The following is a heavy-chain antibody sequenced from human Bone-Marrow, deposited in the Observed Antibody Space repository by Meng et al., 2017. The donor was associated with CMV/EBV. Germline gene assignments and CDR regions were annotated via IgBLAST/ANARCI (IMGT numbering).Heavy chain of an antibody. V-gene: IGHV5-51*01. CDR2: IYPGDSDT. CDR1: GYSFTSYW. D-gene: IGHD2-21*01. J-gene: IGHJ6*02. CDR3: ASMPYCGGDCYGYGMDV. Sequence: GESLKISCKGSGYSFTSYWIGWVRQMPGKGLEWMGIIYPGDSDTRYSPSFQGQVTISADKSISTAYLQWSSLKASDTVMYYCASMPYCGGDCYGYGMDVWGQGTTVTVSS.